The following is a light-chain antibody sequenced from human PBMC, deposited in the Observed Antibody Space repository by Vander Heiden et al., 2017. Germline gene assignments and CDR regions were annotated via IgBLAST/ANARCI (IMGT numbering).Light chain of an antibody. Sequence: SVLTQPPSLSGAPGQRVTISCTGSSSNIGAGYDVHWYQQLPGTAPKLLIYGNSNRPSGVPDRFSGSKSGTSASLAITGLQAEDEADYYCQSYDSSLSGPWVFGGGTKLTVL. J-gene: IGLJ3*02. CDR1: SSNIGAGYD. V-gene: IGLV1-40*01. CDR3: QSYDSSLSGPWV. CDR2: GNS.